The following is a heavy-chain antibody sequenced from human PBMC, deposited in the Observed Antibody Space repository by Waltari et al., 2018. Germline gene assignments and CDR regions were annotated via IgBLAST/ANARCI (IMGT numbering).Heavy chain of an antibody. D-gene: IGHD3-22*01. J-gene: IGHJ4*02. Sequence: EVQLVESGGGLVQPGRSLRLSCTASGFTFGDYAMSWVRQAPGKGLEWVGFIRSKAYGGTTEYAASVKGRFTISRDDSKSIAYLQMNSLKTEDTAVYYCSTMIVVVPEDYWGQGTLVTVSS. CDR2: IRSKAYGGTT. CDR1: GFTFGDYA. CDR3: STMIVVVPEDY. V-gene: IGHV3-49*04.